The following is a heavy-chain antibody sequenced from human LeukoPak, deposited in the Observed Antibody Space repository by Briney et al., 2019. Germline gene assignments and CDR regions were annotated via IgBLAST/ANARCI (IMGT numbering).Heavy chain of an antibody. D-gene: IGHD2-2*01. V-gene: IGHV1-69*04. CDR1: GGTFSSYA. CDR3: ARERGIVVVPAATPNWFDP. CDR2: VIPIFGIA. J-gene: IGHJ5*02. Sequence: SVKVSCTASGGTFSSYAISWVRQAPGQGLEWMGRVIPIFGIANYAQKFQGRVTITADKSTSTAYMELSSLRSEDTAVYYCARERGIVVVPAATPNWFDPWGQGTLVTVSS.